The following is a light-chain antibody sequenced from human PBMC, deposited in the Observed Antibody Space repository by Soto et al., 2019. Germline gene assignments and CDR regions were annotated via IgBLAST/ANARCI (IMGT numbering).Light chain of an antibody. V-gene: IGKV1-5*03. CDR1: HDISTY. J-gene: IGKJ1*01. CDR3: QQYVKYPVT. Sequence: EIQLTQFSSLLPPSVVDRVTITCPASHDISTYLAWYQHKPGKAPKLLIYMASSLENGVPSRFSGSGSGTEFTLTISSLQPDDFATYVCQQYVKYPVTFGQGTKVDIK. CDR2: MAS.